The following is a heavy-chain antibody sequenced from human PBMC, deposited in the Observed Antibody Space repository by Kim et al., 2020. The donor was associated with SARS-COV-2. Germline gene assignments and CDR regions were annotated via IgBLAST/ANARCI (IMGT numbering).Heavy chain of an antibody. CDR3: ATRPVRYFDPAYALDV. CDR2: IIPIFDTA. Sequence: SVKVSCKASGGTFSSYAISWVRQAPGQGLEWMGGIIPIFDTANYAQKFQGRVTITADRSTNTAYMELSSLRSEDTAMYYCATRPVRYFDPAYALDVWGQGTTVTVSS. D-gene: IGHD3-9*01. V-gene: IGHV1-69*06. J-gene: IGHJ6*02. CDR1: GGTFSSYA.